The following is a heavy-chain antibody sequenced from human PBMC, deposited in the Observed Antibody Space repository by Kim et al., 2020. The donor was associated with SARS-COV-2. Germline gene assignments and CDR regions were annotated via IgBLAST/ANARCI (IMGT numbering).Heavy chain of an antibody. CDR1: GFTFSDSP. CDR3: TRIPGTPFAFWDAFDI. CDR2: IRSKANSYAT. J-gene: IGHJ3*02. Sequence: GGSLRLSCAASGFTFSDSPMHWVRQASGKGLEWVGRIRSKANSYATAYAASGRGRFIISSDDSNNTEYLQMNSLKTEDTAVYYCTRIPGTPFAFWDAFDIWGQGTMVTVSS. D-gene: IGHD1-1*01. V-gene: IGHV3-73*01.